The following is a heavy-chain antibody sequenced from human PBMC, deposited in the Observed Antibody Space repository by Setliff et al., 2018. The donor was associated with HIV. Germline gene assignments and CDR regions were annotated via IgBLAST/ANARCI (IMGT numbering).Heavy chain of an antibody. Sequence: ASVKVSCKASGYTFTSYYMHWVRQAPGQGLEWMGIINPSSGSTTYAQKFQGRVTMTRDTSTSTVYMELSSLRSEDTAVYYCARDPGPSSSASYFQHWGQGTPVTVSS. V-gene: IGHV1-46*01. CDR1: GYTFTSYY. J-gene: IGHJ1*01. CDR3: ARDPGPSSSASYFQH. CDR2: INPSSGST. D-gene: IGHD6-6*01.